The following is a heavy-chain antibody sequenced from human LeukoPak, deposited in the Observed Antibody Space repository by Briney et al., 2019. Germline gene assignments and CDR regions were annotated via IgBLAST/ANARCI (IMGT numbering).Heavy chain of an antibody. V-gene: IGHV3-11*01. CDR3: ARAPRFRLVGVPKGPFDP. CDR2: ISSSGSTI. J-gene: IGHJ5*02. CDR1: GSTFSDYY. Sequence: PWGSLRLSCAASGSTFSDYYMSWIGQASGKGLEWVSHISSSGSTIYYADSVKGRFTISRDNAKNLLYLQMNSLRAEDTAVYYCARAPRFRLVGVPKGPFDPWGQGTLVTVSS. D-gene: IGHD1-26*01.